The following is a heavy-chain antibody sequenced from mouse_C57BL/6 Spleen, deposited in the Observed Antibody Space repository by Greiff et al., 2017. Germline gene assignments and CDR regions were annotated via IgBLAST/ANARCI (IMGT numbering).Heavy chain of an antibody. CDR1: GFPFSSYA. Sequence: EVQRVESGGGLVKPGGSLKLPCAASGFPFSSYAMSWVRQTPEKRLEWVATISDGGSYTYYPDNVKGRFTISRDNAKNNLYLQMSHLKSEDTAMYYCARVDGYFDYWGQGTTLTVSA. J-gene: IGHJ2*01. CDR3: ARVDGYFDY. V-gene: IGHV5-4*01. CDR2: ISDGGSYT. D-gene: IGHD2-3*01.